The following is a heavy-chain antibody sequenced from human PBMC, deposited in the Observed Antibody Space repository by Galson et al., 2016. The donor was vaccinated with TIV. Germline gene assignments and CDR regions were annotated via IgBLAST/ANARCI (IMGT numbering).Heavy chain of an antibody. CDR1: GDSIHNYF. CDR2: IYQSGST. Sequence: SETLSLTCTVSGDSIHNYFWNWFRQSPGKGLEWIGDIYQSGSTNYNPSPKSRVTISIDTSKRQFSLKLYSVTAADTAIYYCARDKSRRGCFDPWGQGSLVTVSS. V-gene: IGHV4-59*01. CDR3: ARDKSRRGCFDP. J-gene: IGHJ5*02.